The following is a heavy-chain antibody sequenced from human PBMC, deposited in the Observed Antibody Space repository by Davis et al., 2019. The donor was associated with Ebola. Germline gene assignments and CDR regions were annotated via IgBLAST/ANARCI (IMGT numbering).Heavy chain of an antibody. D-gene: IGHD3-16*01. CDR2: IDTTGRTI. J-gene: IGHJ4*02. Sequence: PGGSLRLSCAASGFTFSGHSMNWVRQAPGKGLECVSYIDTTGRTIYYADSVKGRFTISRDNAQNSLFLQMNSLRDEDTAVYYCARGSYTFYWGQGALVTVSS. CDR3: ARGSYTFY. V-gene: IGHV3-48*02. CDR1: GFTFSGHS.